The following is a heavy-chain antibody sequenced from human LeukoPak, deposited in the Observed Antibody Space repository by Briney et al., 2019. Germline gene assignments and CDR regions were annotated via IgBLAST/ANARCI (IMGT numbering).Heavy chain of an antibody. CDR3: ARGGGLDV. CDR1: GFTFNNYW. CDR2: INHNGNVN. J-gene: IGHJ6*02. V-gene: IGHV3-7*03. Sequence: GGSLRLSCAASGFTFNNYWMSWVRQAPGKGLEWVASINHNGNVNYYVDSVKGRFTISRDNAKNSLYLQMSNLRAEDTAVYFCARGGGLDVWGQGATVTVSS. D-gene: IGHD3-16*01.